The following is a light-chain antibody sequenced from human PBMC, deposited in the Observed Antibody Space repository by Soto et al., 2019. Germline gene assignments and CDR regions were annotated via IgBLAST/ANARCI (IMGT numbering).Light chain of an antibody. CDR3: QQYNNWPPA. CDR1: QSVGSN. V-gene: IGKV3-15*01. J-gene: IGKJ5*01. CDR2: GAS. Sequence: EIVMTQSPPTLSVSPGARATLSCRASQSVGSNLAWYQQKPGQAPRLLIYGASTRATGIPARFSGSGSGTEFTLTISSLQSEDFAVYYCQQYNNWPPAFGQGTRLEI.